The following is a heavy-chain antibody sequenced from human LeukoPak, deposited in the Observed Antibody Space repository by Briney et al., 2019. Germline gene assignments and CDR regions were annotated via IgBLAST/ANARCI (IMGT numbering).Heavy chain of an antibody. CDR1: RGSISSYGYY. V-gene: IGHV4-39*07. CDR2: FYYTGST. J-gene: IGHJ4*02. CDR3: ARAIAAHFDY. Sequence: SETLSLTCTVSRGSISSYGYYWGWIRQPPGKGLEWIGSFYYTGSTYYNPSLKSRVTISVDTSKNQFSLKLSSVTAADTAVYYCARAIAAHFDYWGQGTLVTVSS. D-gene: IGHD6-6*01.